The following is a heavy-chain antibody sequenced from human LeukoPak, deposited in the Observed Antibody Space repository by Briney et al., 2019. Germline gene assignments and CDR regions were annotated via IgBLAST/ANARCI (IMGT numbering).Heavy chain of an antibody. CDR3: AKELIGYYYYGMDV. D-gene: IGHD2-8*01. CDR2: ISWNSGSI. J-gene: IGHJ6*02. V-gene: IGHV3-9*01. Sequence: PGRSLRLSCAASGFTFHDYAMPWVRQAPGKGLEWVSGISWNSGSICYADSVKGRFTISRDNAKNSLYLQMNSLRAEDTALYYCAKELIGYYYYGMDVWGQGTTVTVSS. CDR1: GFTFHDYA.